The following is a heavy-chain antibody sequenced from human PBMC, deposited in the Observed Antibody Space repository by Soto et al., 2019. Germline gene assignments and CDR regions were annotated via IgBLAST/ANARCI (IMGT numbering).Heavy chain of an antibody. D-gene: IGHD4-17*01. Sequence: GGSLRLSCAASGFTFSSYGMHWVRQAPGKGLEWVAVIWYDGSNKYYADSVKGRFTISRDNSKNTLYLQMNSLRAEDTAVYYCARDRIIYGDYVELFDYWGQGTLVTVSS. CDR2: IWYDGSNK. J-gene: IGHJ4*02. CDR1: GFTFSSYG. V-gene: IGHV3-33*01. CDR3: ARDRIIYGDYVELFDY.